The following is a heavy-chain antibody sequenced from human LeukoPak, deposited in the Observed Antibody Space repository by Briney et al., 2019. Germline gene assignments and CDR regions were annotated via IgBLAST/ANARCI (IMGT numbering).Heavy chain of an antibody. J-gene: IGHJ3*02. V-gene: IGHV5-51*01. Sequence: GESLKISCKGSGYSFSSFWIGWVRQMPGKGLDWMGIIYPGDSDTRYSPSFQGQVTISADKSISTAYLQWSSLKASDTAMYYCARHTFAYTAFNSFDIWGQGTMVTVSS. CDR1: GYSFSSFW. D-gene: IGHD3-16*01. CDR2: IYPGDSDT. CDR3: ARHTFAYTAFNSFDI.